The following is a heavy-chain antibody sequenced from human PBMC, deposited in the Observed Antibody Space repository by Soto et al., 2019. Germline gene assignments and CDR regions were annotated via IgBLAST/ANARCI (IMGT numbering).Heavy chain of an antibody. D-gene: IGHD6-13*01. V-gene: IGHV7-4-1*01. CDR2: INTNTGNP. CDR3: ARDRAAAGILDYYYYYGMDV. Sequence: ASVKVSCKASGYTFTSYAMNWVRQAPGQGLEWMGWINTNTGNPTYAQGFTGRFVFSLDTSVSTAYLQICSLKAEDTAVYYCARDRAAAGILDYYYYYGMDVWGQGTAVTVSS. J-gene: IGHJ6*02. CDR1: GYTFTSYA.